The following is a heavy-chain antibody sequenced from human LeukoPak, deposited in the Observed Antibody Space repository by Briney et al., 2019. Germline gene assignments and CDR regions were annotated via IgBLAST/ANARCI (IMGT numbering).Heavy chain of an antibody. CDR2: ISQGGST. CDR1: GYSISSGYY. Sequence: SETLSLTCAVSGYSISSGYYWGWIRQPPGKGLEWIGSISQGGSTYYNPSLKGRVIISLDTSKNQFSLKLSSVTATDTAVYYCARVDGWGVVGTTGRFDYWGQGTLVTVSS. D-gene: IGHD3-10*01. CDR3: ARVDGWGVVGTTGRFDY. V-gene: IGHV4-38-2*01. J-gene: IGHJ4*02.